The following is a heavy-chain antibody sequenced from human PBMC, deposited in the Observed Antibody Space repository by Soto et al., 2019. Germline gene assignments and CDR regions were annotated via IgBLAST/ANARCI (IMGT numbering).Heavy chain of an antibody. CDR1: AFTFSNYA. J-gene: IGHJ4*02. CDR3: ARERIAARRTLDY. CDR2: IWSDGSNE. Sequence: QVYLVESGGGVVQPGRSLRLSCEASAFTFSNYAMHWVRQAPGRGLEWVALIWSDGSNEHYADSLKGRFTISRDNSKNTVYLQMNSLTADDTAVYYGARERIAARRTLDYWGQGTLVTVSS. V-gene: IGHV3-33*01. D-gene: IGHD6-6*01.